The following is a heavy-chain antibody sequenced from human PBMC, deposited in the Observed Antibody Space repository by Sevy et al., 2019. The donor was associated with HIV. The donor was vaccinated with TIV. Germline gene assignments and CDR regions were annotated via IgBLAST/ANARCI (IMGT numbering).Heavy chain of an antibody. CDR2: IRSKAYGGTT. CDR3: TRVAIEITYYDFWICYYNSGFWGEFDY. Sequence: GGSLRLSCTASGFTFGDYAMSWVRQAPGKGLEWVGFIRSKAYGGTTEYAAAVKGRFTISRDDSKSIAYLQMNSLKTEDAAVYYCTRVAIEITYYDFWICYYNSGFWGEFDYWGQGTLVTVSS. V-gene: IGHV3-49*04. CDR1: GFTFGDYA. D-gene: IGHD3-3*01. J-gene: IGHJ4*02.